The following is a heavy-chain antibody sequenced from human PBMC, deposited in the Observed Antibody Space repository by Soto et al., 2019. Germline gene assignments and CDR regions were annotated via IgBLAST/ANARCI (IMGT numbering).Heavy chain of an antibody. Sequence: GGSLRLSCAASGFTFSSYGMHWVRQAPGKGLEWVAVISYDGSNKYYADSVKGRFTISRDNSKNTLYLQMNSLRAEDTAVYYCAKDTQSYDFWSGYLDYWGQGTLVTVSS. D-gene: IGHD3-3*01. CDR3: AKDTQSYDFWSGYLDY. V-gene: IGHV3-30*18. CDR2: ISYDGSNK. J-gene: IGHJ4*02. CDR1: GFTFSSYG.